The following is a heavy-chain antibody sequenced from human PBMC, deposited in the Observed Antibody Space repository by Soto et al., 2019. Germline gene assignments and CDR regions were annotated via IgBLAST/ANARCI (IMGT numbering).Heavy chain of an antibody. D-gene: IGHD2-15*01. CDR1: GYTFTSYD. J-gene: IGHJ5*02. V-gene: IGHV1-8*01. Sequence: QVQLVQSGAEVKKPGASVKVSCKASGYTFTSYDINWVRQATGQGLEWMGWMNPNSGNTGYAQKFQGRVTMTRNTSISTAYMELSSLRSEDTAVYYCARGPPDIVVMVAATTETNWFDPWGQGTLVTVSS. CDR2: MNPNSGNT. CDR3: ARGPPDIVVMVAATTETNWFDP.